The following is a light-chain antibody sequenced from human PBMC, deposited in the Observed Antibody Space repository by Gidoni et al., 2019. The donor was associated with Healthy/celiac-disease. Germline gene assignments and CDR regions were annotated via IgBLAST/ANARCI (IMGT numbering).Light chain of an antibody. CDR2: DVS. CDR3: SSYTSSSTLVV. Sequence: QSALTQPASVSRSPGPSITISCTGTSSDVGVYNYVSWYQQHPGKAPKLMIYDVSNRPAGVSNRFSGSKSGNTASLTISGLQAEDEADYYCSSYTSSSTLVVFGGWTKLTVL. V-gene: IGLV2-14*01. J-gene: IGLJ2*01. CDR1: SSDVGVYNY.